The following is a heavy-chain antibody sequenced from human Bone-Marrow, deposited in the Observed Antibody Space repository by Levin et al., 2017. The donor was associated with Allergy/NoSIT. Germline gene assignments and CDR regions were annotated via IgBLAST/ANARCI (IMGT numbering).Heavy chain of an antibody. CDR3: ARRTMGATYYFDY. D-gene: IGHD1-26*01. J-gene: IGHJ4*02. CDR1: GFTFSTYA. CDR2: IGGAGGGT. V-gene: IGHV3-23*01. Sequence: GESLKISCTVSGFTFSTYAMSWVRQAPGKGLEWVSTIGGAGGGTYYADSVKGRFTISRDYSKNTLYLQMNSLRAEDTAVYYCARRTMGATYYFDYWGQGTLVTVSS.